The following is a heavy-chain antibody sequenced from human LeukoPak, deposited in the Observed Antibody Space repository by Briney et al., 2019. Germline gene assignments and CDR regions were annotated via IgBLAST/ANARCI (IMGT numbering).Heavy chain of an antibody. D-gene: IGHD6-19*01. V-gene: IGHV3-30*15. Sequence: GGSLRLSCAPSIGFTLRNYAIHWVRQAPGKALEWVAVISIDGSRQHYADFLVGRFTISRDNSKNTVSLQMSSLRTEDTAVYFCAREQGGSGWSGFDYWGQGTLVTVSS. J-gene: IGHJ4*02. CDR2: ISIDGSRQ. CDR1: GFTLRNYA. CDR3: AREQGGSGWSGFDY.